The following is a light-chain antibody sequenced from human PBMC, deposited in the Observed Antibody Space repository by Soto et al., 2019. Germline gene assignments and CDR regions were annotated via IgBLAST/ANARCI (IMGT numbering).Light chain of an antibody. CDR2: DAS. Sequence: EIVMTQSPATLSVSPGERATLSCRASQSVSSDLVGYQKKNGEAPRRLIYDASNRAIGIPAGWIGSGCGTDFFITIISREHEDFVVYYCHQRCNWSRTFGGGTKVDIK. J-gene: IGKJ4*01. V-gene: IGKV3-11*01. CDR1: QSVSSD. CDR3: HQRCNWSRT.